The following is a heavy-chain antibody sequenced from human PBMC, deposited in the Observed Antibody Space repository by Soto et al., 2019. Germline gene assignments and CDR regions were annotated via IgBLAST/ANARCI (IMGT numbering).Heavy chain of an antibody. J-gene: IGHJ4*02. CDR2: LYSEDTT. CDR3: ARVGEDYGDSSDY. D-gene: IGHD4-17*01. CDR1: GFTVSSNY. V-gene: IGHV3-66*01. Sequence: EVQLVESGGGLVQPGGSLRLSCAASGFTVSSNYMSWVRQAPGKGLEWVSVLYSEDTTYYTDSVKGRFTTSRDNSMNTLHLHMNSLRVEDTAVYYCARVGEDYGDSSDYWGQETLVTVSS.